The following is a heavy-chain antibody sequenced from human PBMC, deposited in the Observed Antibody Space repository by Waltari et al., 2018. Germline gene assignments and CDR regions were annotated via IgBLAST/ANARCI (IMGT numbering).Heavy chain of an antibody. V-gene: IGHV1-69*14. Sequence: QVQLVQSGAEVKKPGSSVKVSCKASGGTFSSYAISWVRQAPGQGLEWMGGIIAIFGTANYAQKFQSSVTTTADKATSTAYMELSSLRSEDTAVYYCARDPGSYYDFWSGYYAPDYWGQGTLVTVSS. CDR1: GGTFSSYA. CDR2: IIAIFGTA. J-gene: IGHJ4*02. CDR3: ARDPGSYYDFWSGYYAPDY. D-gene: IGHD3-3*01.